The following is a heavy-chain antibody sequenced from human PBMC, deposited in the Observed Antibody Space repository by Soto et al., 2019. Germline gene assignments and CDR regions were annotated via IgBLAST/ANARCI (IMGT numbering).Heavy chain of an antibody. J-gene: IGHJ6*02. CDR3: ARDHKGELPSQYYYYYGMVV. V-gene: IGHV3-33*01. Sequence: GGSLRLSCAASGFTFSSYGIHWVRQAPGKGLEWVAVIWYDGSNKYYADSVKGRFTISRDNSKNTRYLQMNSLRAEDTAVYYCARDHKGELPSQYYYYYGMVVWGQGTTVTVSS. CDR1: GFTFSSYG. D-gene: IGHD1-7*01. CDR2: IWYDGSNK.